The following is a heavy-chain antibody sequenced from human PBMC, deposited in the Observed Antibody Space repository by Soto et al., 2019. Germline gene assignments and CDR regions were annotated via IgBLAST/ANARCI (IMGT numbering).Heavy chain of an antibody. J-gene: IGHJ4*02. CDR1: GYTFTSYA. Sequence: QVQLVQSGAEVKKPGASVKVSCKASGYTFTSYAIHWVRQAPGQRLEWMGWINAGNGNTKYSQKFQDRVTITSDTSASTAYMELSSLRSEDTAVHYCARDLGGWPDYWGQGTLVTVSS. CDR2: INAGNGNT. CDR3: ARDLGGWPDY. V-gene: IGHV1-3*01. D-gene: IGHD6-19*01.